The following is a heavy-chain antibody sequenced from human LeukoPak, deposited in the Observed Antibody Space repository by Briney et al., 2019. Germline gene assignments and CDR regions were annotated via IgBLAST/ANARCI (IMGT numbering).Heavy chain of an antibody. J-gene: IGHJ4*02. D-gene: IGHD5-12*01. CDR1: GYTLTELS. V-gene: IGHV1-24*01. CDR2: FDPEDGET. Sequence: ASVKVSCKVSGYTLTELSMHWVRQAPGKGLEWMGGFDPEDGETIYAQKFQGRVTMTEDTSTDTAYMELGSLRSEDTAVYYCATGGGGYDSSFDYWGQGTLVTVSS. CDR3: ATGGGGYDSSFDY.